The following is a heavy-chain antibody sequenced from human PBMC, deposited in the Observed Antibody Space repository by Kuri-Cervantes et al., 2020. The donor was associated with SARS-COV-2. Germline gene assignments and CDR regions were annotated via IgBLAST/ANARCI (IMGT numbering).Heavy chain of an antibody. Sequence: GESLKISCAASGFTFSSYSMNWVRQAPGKGLEWVANIDQNGNKNYYVDSVRGRFTISRDNAKNSLYLQMNSLRVEDTAVYYCARDTSPLGYCSSTNCYYDALDIWGQGTTVTVSS. CDR2: IDQNGNKN. J-gene: IGHJ3*02. CDR3: ARDTSPLGYCSSTNCYYDALDI. D-gene: IGHD2-2*01. V-gene: IGHV3-7*05. CDR1: GFTFSSYS.